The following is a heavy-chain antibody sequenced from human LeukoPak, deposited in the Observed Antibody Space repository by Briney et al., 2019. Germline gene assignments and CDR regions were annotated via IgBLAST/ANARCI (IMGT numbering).Heavy chain of an antibody. V-gene: IGHV3-23*01. D-gene: IGHD2-15*01. CDR3: ARDRYCSGGSCYSGILDY. J-gene: IGHJ4*02. CDR1: GFTFSSCG. Sequence: PGGSLRLSCAASGFTFSSCGMSWVRQAPGKGLEWVSALSDSGGSTFYADSVKGRFTISRDNAKNSRYLQMNSLRAEDTAVYYCARDRYCSGGSCYSGILDYWGQGTLVTVSS. CDR2: LSDSGGST.